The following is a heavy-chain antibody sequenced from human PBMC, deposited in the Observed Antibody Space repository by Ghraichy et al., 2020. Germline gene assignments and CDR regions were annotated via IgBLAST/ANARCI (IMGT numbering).Heavy chain of an antibody. CDR3: ARALDITLLDS. CDR1: GYTFTSYA. Sequence: ASVKVSCKASGYTFTSYALHWVRQVPGQRLEWMGWINADNVYTKFSQTFQGRVTFTRDTSASTVYMELSSLRSEDTAVYYCARALDITLLDSWGQGTLVTVSS. D-gene: IGHD2-15*01. V-gene: IGHV1-3*01. J-gene: IGHJ5*01. CDR2: INADNVYT.